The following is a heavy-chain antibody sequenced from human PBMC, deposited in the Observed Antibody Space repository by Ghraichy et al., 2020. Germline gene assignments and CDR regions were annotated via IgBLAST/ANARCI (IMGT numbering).Heavy chain of an antibody. D-gene: IGHD1-26*01. CDR3: ATFRGSYYHFDY. V-gene: IGHV4-59*08. CDR1: GGSIRSYY. J-gene: IGHJ4*02. Sequence: SQTLSLTCTVSGGSIRSYYWSWIRQPPGKGLEWIGYIYYSGSTNYNPSLKSRVTISVDTSKNQFSLKLSSVTAADTAVYYCATFRGSYYHFDYWGQGTLVTVSS. CDR2: IYYSGST.